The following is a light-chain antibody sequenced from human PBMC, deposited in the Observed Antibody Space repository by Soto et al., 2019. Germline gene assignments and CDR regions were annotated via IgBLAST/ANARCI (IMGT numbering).Light chain of an antibody. Sequence: DIQMTQSPSSLSASVGDRVTITCQARQAISNDLDWYRQKPGKSPKVLIYDASNLETGVPSRFSGSGSGTYFTFTISSLQTEDIATYYCQQYDNFPLTFGGGTKVEIK. J-gene: IGKJ4*01. V-gene: IGKV1-33*01. CDR3: QQYDNFPLT. CDR2: DAS. CDR1: QAISND.